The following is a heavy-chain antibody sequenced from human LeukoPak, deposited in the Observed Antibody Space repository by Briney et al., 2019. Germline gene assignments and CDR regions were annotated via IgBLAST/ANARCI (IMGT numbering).Heavy chain of an antibody. J-gene: IGHJ6*02. D-gene: IGHD2-2*01. Sequence: PGGSLRLSCAASGFTFSDYYMSWIRQAPGQGLEWGSYISSSGITIYYADSVKGRFTISRDNAKNSLYLQMNSLRAEDTAVYYCARDQGASKADIVVVPAAYYYYYGMDVGGQGTTVTVSS. CDR3: ARDQGASKADIVVVPAAYYYYYGMDV. V-gene: IGHV3-11*01. CDR1: GFTFSDYY. CDR2: ISSSGITI.